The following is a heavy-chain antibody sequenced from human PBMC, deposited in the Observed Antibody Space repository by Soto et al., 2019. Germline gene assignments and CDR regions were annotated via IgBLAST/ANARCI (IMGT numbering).Heavy chain of an antibody. CDR1: GSISTTTP. J-gene: IGHJ4*02. CDR2: ISGRGTNT. V-gene: IGHV3-23*01. CDR3: ATSFRYFDN. Sequence: GSLRLSCAASGSISTTTPLSWVRQAPGKGLEWVSTISGRGTNTYYADSVKGRFIISRDNLKNTVNLQMNGLGVEDTAIYYCATSFRYFDNWGQGTRVTVSS.